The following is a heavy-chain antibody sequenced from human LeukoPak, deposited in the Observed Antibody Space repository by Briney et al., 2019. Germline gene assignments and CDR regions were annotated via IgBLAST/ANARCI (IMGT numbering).Heavy chain of an antibody. V-gene: IGHV4-34*01. CDR3: ARGRGHIVVVIAIQFDY. D-gene: IGHD2-21*01. J-gene: IGHJ4*02. CDR2: INHSGSS. CDR1: GGSFSGYY. Sequence: SETLSLTCAVYGGSFSGYYWSWIRQPAGKRLEWIGEINHSGSSNYNPFLKSRVTISVDTSKNQFSLKLSSVTAADTAVYYCARGRGHIVVVIAIQFDYWGQGTLVTVSS.